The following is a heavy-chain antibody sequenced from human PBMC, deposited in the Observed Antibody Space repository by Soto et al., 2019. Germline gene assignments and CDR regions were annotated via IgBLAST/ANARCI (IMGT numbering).Heavy chain of an antibody. CDR1: GGTFSRYA. J-gene: IGHJ4*02. D-gene: IGHD3-22*01. CDR2: IIPMFGKA. CDR3: ARDGTLYDSSGYYYLY. V-gene: IGHV1-69*13. Sequence: SVRVSCKASGGTFSRYAINWVRQAPGQGLEWMGGIIPMFGKANYAQKFQGRVTITADESTSTGYLELRSLTSEDAAVYYCARDGTLYDSSGYYYLYWGQIPRVTLSS.